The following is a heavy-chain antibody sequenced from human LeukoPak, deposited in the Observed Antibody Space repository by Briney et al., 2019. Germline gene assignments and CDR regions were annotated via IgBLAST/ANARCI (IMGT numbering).Heavy chain of an antibody. J-gene: IGHJ4*02. D-gene: IGHD3-22*01. CDR3: ARIYYYDSSGYDQHYYLDY. V-gene: IGHV4-39*07. Sequence: SETLSLTCTVSGGSISSSSYYWGWIRQPPGKGLEWIGSIYYSGSTYYNPSLKSRVTISVDTSKNQFSLKLSSVTAADTAVYYCARIYYYDSSGYDQHYYLDYWGQGTLVTVSS. CDR1: GGSISSSSYY. CDR2: IYYSGST.